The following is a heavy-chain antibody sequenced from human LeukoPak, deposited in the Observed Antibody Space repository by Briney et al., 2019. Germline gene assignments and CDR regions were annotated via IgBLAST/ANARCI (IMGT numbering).Heavy chain of an antibody. V-gene: IGHV4-39*07. CDR2: INHSGST. D-gene: IGHD2-15*01. CDR3: ASASDDAFDI. J-gene: IGHJ3*02. Sequence: SETLSLTCTVSGGSISSGGYYWSWIRQPPGKGLEWIGEINHSGSTNYNPSLKSRVTISVDTSKNQFSLKLSSVTAADTAVYYCASASDDAFDIWGQGTMVTVSS. CDR1: GGSISSGGYY.